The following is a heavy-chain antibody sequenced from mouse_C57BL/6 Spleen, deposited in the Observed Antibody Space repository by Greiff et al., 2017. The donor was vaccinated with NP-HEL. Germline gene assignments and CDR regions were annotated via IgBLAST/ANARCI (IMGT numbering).Heavy chain of an antibody. CDR1: GYAFSSSW. D-gene: IGHD1-1*01. CDR3: ARSDYGSPFAY. J-gene: IGHJ3*01. CDR2: IYPGDGDT. Sequence: QVQLQQSGPELVTPGASVKISCKASGYAFSSSWMNWVKQRPGKGLEWIGRIYPGDGDTNYNGKFKGKATLTADKSSSTAYMQLSSLTSEDSAVYFCARSDYGSPFAYWGQGTLVTVSA. V-gene: IGHV1-82*01.